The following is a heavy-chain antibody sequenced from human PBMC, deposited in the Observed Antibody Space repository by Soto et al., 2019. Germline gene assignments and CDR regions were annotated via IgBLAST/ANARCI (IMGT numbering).Heavy chain of an antibody. J-gene: IGHJ4*02. CDR3: AQSGGYSSGWYEVVY. D-gene: IGHD6-19*01. Sequence: QVQLQQWGAGLLKPSETLSLTCAVYGGSFSGYYWSWIRQPPGKGLGWIGEINHSGSTNYNPSLKSRVTISVDTSKNQFSLKLSSVTAADTAVYYCAQSGGYSSGWYEVVYWGQGTLVTVSS. V-gene: IGHV4-34*01. CDR2: INHSGST. CDR1: GGSFSGYY.